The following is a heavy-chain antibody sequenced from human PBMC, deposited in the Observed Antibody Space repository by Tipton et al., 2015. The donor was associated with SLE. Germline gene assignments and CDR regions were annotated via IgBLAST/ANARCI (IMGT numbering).Heavy chain of an antibody. Sequence: TLSLTCTVSGGSISSSSYYWGWIRQPPGKGLEWIGSIYYSGSTYYNPSLKSRVTISVDTSKNQFSLKLSSVTAADTAVYYCARTLWDYYDGSGYYWWFDPWGQGTLVTVSS. D-gene: IGHD3-22*01. CDR3: ARTLWDYYDGSGYYWWFDP. CDR2: IYYSGST. V-gene: IGHV4-39*07. J-gene: IGHJ5*02. CDR1: GGSISSSSYY.